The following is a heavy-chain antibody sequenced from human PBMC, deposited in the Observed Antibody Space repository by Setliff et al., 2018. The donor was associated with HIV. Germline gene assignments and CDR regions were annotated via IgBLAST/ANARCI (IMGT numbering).Heavy chain of an antibody. Sequence: SETLSLTCAVYGGSFSGYYWSWIRQSPGKGLEWIGEINHSGSTYYNPSLKSRVTVSVDTSKEQFSLRLSSVTVADTAVYYCASGQWLEHAFDIWGQGTVVTVSS. CDR2: INHSGST. D-gene: IGHD6-19*01. J-gene: IGHJ3*02. CDR3: ASGQWLEHAFDI. V-gene: IGHV4-34*01. CDR1: GGSFSGYY.